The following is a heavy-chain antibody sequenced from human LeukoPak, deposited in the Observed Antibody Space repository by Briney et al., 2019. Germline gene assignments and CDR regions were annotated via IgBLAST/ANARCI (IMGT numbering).Heavy chain of an antibody. CDR2: ISSRSSSI. J-gene: IGHJ4*02. Sequence: SGGSLRLSCAASGFTFSDYSINWGRQAPGKGLEWVSFISSRSSSIYYADSVKGRFTISRDNAKKSLYLQMNSLRDEDTAVYYCARVGYDILTGFHYWGQGTLVTVSS. V-gene: IGHV3-48*02. CDR1: GFTFSDYS. CDR3: ARVGYDILTGFHY. D-gene: IGHD3-9*01.